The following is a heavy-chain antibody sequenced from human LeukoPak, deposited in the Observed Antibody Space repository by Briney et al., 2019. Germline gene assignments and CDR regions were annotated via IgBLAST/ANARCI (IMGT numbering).Heavy chain of an antibody. CDR2: IYYSGST. J-gene: IGHJ6*03. CDR3: ARDYYGSGSYYNDYYYYMDV. Sequence: SETLSLTCAVSGYSISSGYYWSWIRQPPGKGLEWIGYIYYSGSTNYNPSLKSRVTISVDTSKNQFSLKLSSVTAADTAVYYCARDYYGSGSYYNDYYYYMDVWGKGTTVTVSS. V-gene: IGHV4-61*01. D-gene: IGHD3-10*01. CDR1: GYSISSGYY.